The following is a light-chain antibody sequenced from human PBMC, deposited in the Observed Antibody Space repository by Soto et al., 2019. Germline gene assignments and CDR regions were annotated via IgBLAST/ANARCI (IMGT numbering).Light chain of an antibody. CDR1: QTINSW. CDR2: KAS. CDR3: LQYNLYWT. V-gene: IGKV1-5*03. J-gene: IGKJ1*01. Sequence: DIQMTQSPSTVSASIGDRVTITCRASQTINSWLAWYQQKPGRAPKLLIYKASSLESGVPSRFSGSGSGTEFSLTISSPQPEDFATYYCLQYNLYWTFGQGTKVEI.